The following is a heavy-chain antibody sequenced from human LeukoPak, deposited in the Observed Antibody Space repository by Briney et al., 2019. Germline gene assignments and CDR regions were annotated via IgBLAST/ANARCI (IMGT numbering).Heavy chain of an antibody. D-gene: IGHD2-15*01. J-gene: IGHJ5*02. CDR3: ARSQGYCSGGSCLQGDWFDP. CDR2: IYPGDSDT. CDR1: GYRFSSYW. V-gene: IGHV5-51*01. Sequence: GESLKISCKGSGYRFSSYWIGWVRQMPGKGLEWMGIIYPGDSDTRYSPSFQGQVTISADKSISTAYLQWSSLKASDTAMYYCARSQGYCSGGSCLQGDWFDPWGQGTLVTVSS.